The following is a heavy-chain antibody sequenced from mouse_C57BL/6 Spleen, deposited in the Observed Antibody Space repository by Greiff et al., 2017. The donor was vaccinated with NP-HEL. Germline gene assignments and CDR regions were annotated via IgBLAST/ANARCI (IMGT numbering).Heavy chain of an antibody. V-gene: IGHV2-6-1*01. CDR1: GFSLTSYG. J-gene: IGHJ1*03. D-gene: IGHD1-1*01. CDR3: ARHSDGSSHWYFDV. CDR2: IWSDGST. Sequence: VKVVESGPGLVAPSQSLSITCTVSGFSLTSYGVHWVRQPPGKGLEWLVVIWSDGSTTYNSALKSRLSISKDNSKSQVFLKMNSLQTDDTAMYYCARHSDGSSHWYFDVWGTGTTVTVSS.